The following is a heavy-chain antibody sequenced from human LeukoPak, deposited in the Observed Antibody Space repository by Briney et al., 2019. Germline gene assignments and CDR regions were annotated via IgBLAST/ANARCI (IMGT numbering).Heavy chain of an antibody. V-gene: IGHV4-34*01. CDR1: GGSFSAYY. CDR2: INYSGST. J-gene: IGHJ6*03. D-gene: IGHD3-16*01. CDR3: AQWGNNMDV. Sequence: SETLSLTCTVHGGSFSAYYWHWFRQPPGKGLEWIGEINYSGSTKYNPSLKSRVTISIDTSKNQFSLKLSSVTVADTAVYYCAQWGNNMDVWGKGTTVTVSS.